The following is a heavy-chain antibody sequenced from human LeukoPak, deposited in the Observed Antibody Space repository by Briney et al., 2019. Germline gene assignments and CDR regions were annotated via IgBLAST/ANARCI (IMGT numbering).Heavy chain of an antibody. CDR3: AKDRGYWGWFDP. D-gene: IGHD7-27*01. J-gene: IGHJ5*02. V-gene: IGHV3-23*01. CDR2: ISGSGGST. CDR1: GFTFSSYA. Sequence: GRSLRLSCAASGFTFSSYAMSWVRQAPGKGLEWVSAISGSGGSTYYADSVKGRFTISRDNSKNTLYLQMNSLRDEDTAVYYCAKDRGYWGWFDPWGQGTLVTVSS.